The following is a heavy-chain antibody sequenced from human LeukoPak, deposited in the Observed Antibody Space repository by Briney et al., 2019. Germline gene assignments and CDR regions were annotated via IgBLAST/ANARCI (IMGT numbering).Heavy chain of an antibody. CDR3: AGIVGPRHDAFDI. Sequence: SETLSLTCSVAGGSISSSSDFWGWIREPTEKGPEWIGSIYYSGSTYYNPSLKSRVTISVDTSKKKFSLKLSSVTAADTAVYYCAGIVGPRHDAFDIWGQGTMVIVSS. CDR2: IYYSGST. J-gene: IGHJ3*02. CDR1: GGSISSSSDF. V-gene: IGHV4-39*07. D-gene: IGHD1-26*01.